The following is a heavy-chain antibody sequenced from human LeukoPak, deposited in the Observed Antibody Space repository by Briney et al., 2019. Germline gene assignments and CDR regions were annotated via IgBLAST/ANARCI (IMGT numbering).Heavy chain of an antibody. CDR2: IYYSGST. D-gene: IGHD6-19*01. CDR1: GGSISSGGYY. J-gene: IGHJ4*02. CDR3: VSAYSSGWSDFDY. Sequence: SETLSLTCTVSGGSISSGGYYWSWIRQHPGKGLEWIGYIYYSGSTYYNPSLKSRVTVSVDTSKNQFSLKLSSVTAADTAVYYCVSAYSSGWSDFDYWGQGTLVTVSS. V-gene: IGHV4-31*03.